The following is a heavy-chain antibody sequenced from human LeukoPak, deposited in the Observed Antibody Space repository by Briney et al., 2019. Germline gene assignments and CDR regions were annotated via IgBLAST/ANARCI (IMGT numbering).Heavy chain of an antibody. CDR2: IKQDGSEK. CDR3: ARGITMVRGHYYGMDV. V-gene: IGHV3-7*03. Sequence: GGSLRLSCAASGFSFRSYWMSWVRQAPGKGLEWVDNIKQDGSEKYYVDSVKGRFTISRDNDRNSLYLQMNSLRAEDTAVYYCARGITMVRGHYYGMDVWGKGTTVTVSS. J-gene: IGHJ6*04. CDR1: GFSFRSYW. D-gene: IGHD3-10*01.